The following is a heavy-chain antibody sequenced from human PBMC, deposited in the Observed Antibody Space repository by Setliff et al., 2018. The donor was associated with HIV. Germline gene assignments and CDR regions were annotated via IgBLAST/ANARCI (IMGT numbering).Heavy chain of an antibody. D-gene: IGHD6-6*01. CDR2: INPSGGST. J-gene: IGHJ4*02. CDR1: GYTFTSYY. V-gene: IGHV1-46*01. Sequence: GASVKVSCKASGYTFTSYYMHWVRQAPGQGLEWMGIINPSGGSTSYAQKFQGRATMTRDTSTSTVYMELSSLRSEDTAVYYCAREYSSSSGGGAFDYWGQGTLVTVSS. CDR3: AREYSSSSGGGAFDY.